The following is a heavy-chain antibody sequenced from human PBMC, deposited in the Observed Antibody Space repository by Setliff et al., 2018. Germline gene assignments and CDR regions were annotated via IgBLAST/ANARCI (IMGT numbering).Heavy chain of an antibody. J-gene: IGHJ4*02. V-gene: IGHV3-30*02. CDR2: VRFDGSYK. D-gene: IGHD2-8*01. CDR1: GFVFGTYG. Sequence: LSCAASGFVFGTYGMHWVRQAPGKGPDWVASVRFDGSYKVYADSVKGRFTISRDNSENTLFLQMTSLRPEGTGIYYCAKVKKPLIRGSGFDYWGRGTLVTVSS. CDR3: AKVKKPLIRGSGFDY.